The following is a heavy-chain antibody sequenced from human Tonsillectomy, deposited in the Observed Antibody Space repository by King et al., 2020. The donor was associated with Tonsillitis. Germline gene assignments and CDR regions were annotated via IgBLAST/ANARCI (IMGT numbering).Heavy chain of an antibody. CDR1: GFPFSTYW. V-gene: IGHV3-74*01. CDR3: AREYWGAGDY. CDR2: SSSDGTYL. Sequence: VQLVESGGGLIQPGGALRLSCVASGFPFSTYWMFWVRQGPGKGLEWVSRSSSDGTYLRDADSVMGRCSISRDNAKNTLFLQLSSLRDEDTALYYCAREYWGAGDYWGQGSQVIVSS. J-gene: IGHJ4*02. D-gene: IGHD7-27*01.